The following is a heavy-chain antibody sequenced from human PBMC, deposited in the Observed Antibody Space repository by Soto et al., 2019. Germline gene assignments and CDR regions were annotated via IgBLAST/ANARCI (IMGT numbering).Heavy chain of an antibody. Sequence: GEALKLSCKGSGYSFTSYWSSWVRQMPGKGLEWMGRIDPSDSYTNYSPSFQGHVTISADKSISTAYRQWSSLRASDTAMFYCAEHFFCGGGTCSDYWGQGSWVPVSP. V-gene: IGHV5-10-1*01. J-gene: IGHJ4*02. CDR2: IDPSDSYT. CDR3: AEHFFCGGGTCSDY. D-gene: IGHD2-15*01. CDR1: GYSFTSYW.